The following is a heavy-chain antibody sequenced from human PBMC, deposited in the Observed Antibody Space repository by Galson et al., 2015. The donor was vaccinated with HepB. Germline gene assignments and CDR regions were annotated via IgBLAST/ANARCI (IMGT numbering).Heavy chain of an antibody. J-gene: IGHJ4*02. CDR3: ARVEITFGGVIVGIDY. CDR2: IYYSGST. CDR1: GGSISSYY. V-gene: IGHV4-59*01. Sequence: SETLSLTCTVSGGSISSYYWSWIRQPPGKGLEWIGYIYYSGSTNYNPSLKSRVTISVDTSKNQFSLKLSSVTAADTAVYYCARVEITFGGVIVGIDYWGQGTLVTVSS. D-gene: IGHD3-16*02.